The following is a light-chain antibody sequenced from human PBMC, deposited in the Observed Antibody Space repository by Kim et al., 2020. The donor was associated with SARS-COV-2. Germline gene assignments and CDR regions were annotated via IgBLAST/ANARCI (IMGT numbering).Light chain of an antibody. Sequence: DIQMTQSSSSLSASVGDRVTISCRASQSISTYLNWYQQKPGKAPKLLIYAASSLASGVPSRFSGSGSGTDFTLTINSLQPEDFATYYCQQGYSTFGQGTKLEI. CDR3: QQGYST. CDR2: AAS. CDR1: QSISTY. J-gene: IGKJ2*01. V-gene: IGKV1-39*01.